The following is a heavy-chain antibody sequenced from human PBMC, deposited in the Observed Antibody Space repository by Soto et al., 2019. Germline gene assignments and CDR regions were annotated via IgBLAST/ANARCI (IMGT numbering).Heavy chain of an antibody. CDR3: ARGPPHNYYDSSGYYWALGY. Sequence: SVKVSCKASGGTFSSYAISWVRQAPGQGLEWMGGIIPIFGTANYAQKFQGRVTITADKSTSTAYMELSSLRSEDTAVYYCARGPPHNYYDSSGYYWALGYWGQGTLVTVSS. CDR2: IIPIFGTA. D-gene: IGHD3-22*01. CDR1: GGTFSSYA. V-gene: IGHV1-69*06. J-gene: IGHJ4*02.